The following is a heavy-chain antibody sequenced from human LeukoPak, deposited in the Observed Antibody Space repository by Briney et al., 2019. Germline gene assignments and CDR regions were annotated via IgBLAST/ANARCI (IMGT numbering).Heavy chain of an antibody. D-gene: IGHD1-1*01. J-gene: IGHJ4*02. V-gene: IGHV3-23*01. CDR3: GKDRQLDC. CDR2: IGGSGADT. CDR1: GFTVSGNY. Sequence: GGSLRLSCAASGFTVSGNYMSWVRQAPGKGLEWVSGIGGSGADTYYADSVKGRFTISRDNSKNTLFLQMDSLRAEDTAVYYCGKDRQLDCWGQGTLVTVSS.